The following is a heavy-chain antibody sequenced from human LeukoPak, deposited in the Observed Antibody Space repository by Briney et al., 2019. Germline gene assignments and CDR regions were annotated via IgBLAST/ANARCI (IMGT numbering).Heavy chain of an antibody. Sequence: GGSLRLSCAAPGFTFSTYWMSWVRQTPGKGLEWVANIKEDGSRQYYVDSVKGRFTISRDNAKNSLYLQINSLRVEDTGVYYCARDGSGYDSWGQGTLVTVSS. J-gene: IGHJ5*01. CDR3: ARDGSGYDS. CDR1: GFTFSTYW. D-gene: IGHD6-19*01. CDR2: IKEDGSRQ. V-gene: IGHV3-7*01.